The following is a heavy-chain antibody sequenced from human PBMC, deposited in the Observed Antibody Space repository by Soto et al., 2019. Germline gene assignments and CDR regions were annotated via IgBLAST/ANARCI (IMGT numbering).Heavy chain of an antibody. CDR1: RSPISSADYS. Sequence: SLTLPLTCAPVRSPISSADYSWIWIRQPPGKGLEWIGYIYNSGSTYYNPSLKSRVTISVDTSKNQLSLKLSSVTAADTAVYYCATGGGRFNYGMDVWGQGTTVT. CDR2: IYNSGST. D-gene: IGHD3-10*01. J-gene: IGHJ6*01. V-gene: IGHV4-30-2*02. CDR3: ATGGGRFNYGMDV.